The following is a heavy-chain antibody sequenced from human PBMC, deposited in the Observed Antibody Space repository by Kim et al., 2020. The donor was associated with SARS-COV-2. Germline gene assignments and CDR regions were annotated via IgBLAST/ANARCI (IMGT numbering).Heavy chain of an antibody. J-gene: IGHJ4*02. D-gene: IGHD6-19*01. V-gene: IGHV4-59*01. CDR3: ARVGSSGWLFDY. Sequence: NYTPSRKSRVTISVDTSKNQFSLKLSSVTAADTAVYYCARVGSSGWLFDYWGQGTLVTVSS.